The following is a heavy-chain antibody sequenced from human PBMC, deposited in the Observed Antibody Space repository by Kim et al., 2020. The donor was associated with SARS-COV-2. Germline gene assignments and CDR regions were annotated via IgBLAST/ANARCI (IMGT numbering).Heavy chain of an antibody. CDR2: IDPTGDT. J-gene: IGHJ4*02. D-gene: IGHD3-22*01. V-gene: IGHV3-13*01. Sequence: GGSLRLSCAASGFPVNTYDMHWVRLTTGEGLEWVSSIDPTGDTYYPDSVKGRFTISRDNAKNSLYLQMNSLTVGDTAVYYCTRACNYYDISAAYWGREPWSPSPQ. CDR1: GFPVNTYD. CDR3: TRACNYYDISAAY.